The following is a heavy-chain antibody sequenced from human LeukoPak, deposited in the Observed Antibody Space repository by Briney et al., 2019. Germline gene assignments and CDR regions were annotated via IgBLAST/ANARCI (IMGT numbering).Heavy chain of an antibody. CDR1: GFTFSSYS. CDR3: ARGGVATTSYYFGY. J-gene: IGHJ4*02. CDR2: ISSSSSTI. Sequence: GSLRLSCAASGFTFSSYSMNWVRQAPGKGLEWVSYISSSSSTIYYADSVKGRFTISRDNAKNSLYLQMNSLRAEDTAVYYCARGGVATTSYYFGYWGQGTLVTVSS. D-gene: IGHD5-12*01. V-gene: IGHV3-48*04.